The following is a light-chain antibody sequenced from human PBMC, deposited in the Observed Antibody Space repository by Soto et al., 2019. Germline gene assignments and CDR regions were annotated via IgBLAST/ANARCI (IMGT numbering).Light chain of an antibody. Sequence: QSVLTQPASVSGSPGQSIAISCTGTSSVIGAYAYVSWYQQHPGKIPKLIVFDVNYRPSGVSSRFSGSKSGNTASLTISGLQAEDDADYYCGSYTRSNSVIFGGGTKVTVL. CDR1: SSVIGAYAY. CDR2: DVN. CDR3: GSYTRSNSVI. J-gene: IGLJ2*01. V-gene: IGLV2-14*03.